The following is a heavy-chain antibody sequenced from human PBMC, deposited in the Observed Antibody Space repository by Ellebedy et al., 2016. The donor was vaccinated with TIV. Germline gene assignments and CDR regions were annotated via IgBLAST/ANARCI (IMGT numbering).Heavy chain of an antibody. J-gene: IGHJ4*02. CDR3: ARGKHPAAGPVPFDY. CDR2: ISAYNGNT. CDR1: GYTFTSYG. V-gene: IGHV1-18*01. D-gene: IGHD6-13*01. Sequence: ASVKVSCXASGYTFTSYGISWVRQAPGQGLEWMGWISAYNGNTNYAQKLQGRVTMTTDTSTSTAYMELRSLRSDDTAVYYCARGKHPAAGPVPFDYWGQGTLVTVSS.